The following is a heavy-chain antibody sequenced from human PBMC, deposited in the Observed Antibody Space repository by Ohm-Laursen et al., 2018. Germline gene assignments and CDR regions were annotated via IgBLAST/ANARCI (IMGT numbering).Heavy chain of an antibody. Sequence: SLRLSCAASGFTFSDYYMSWIRQAPGKGLEWVSYISSSGSTTYYAESVKGRFTISRDNAKNSLYLQMNSLRAEDTAVYYCAREDTMVRGVNSHGMDVWGQGTTVTVSS. CDR3: AREDTMVRGVNSHGMDV. CDR2: ISSSGSTT. D-gene: IGHD3-10*01. V-gene: IGHV3-11*01. J-gene: IGHJ6*02. CDR1: GFTFSDYY.